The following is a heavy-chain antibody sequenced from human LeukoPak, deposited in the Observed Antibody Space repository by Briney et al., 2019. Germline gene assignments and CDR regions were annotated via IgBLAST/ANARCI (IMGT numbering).Heavy chain of an antibody. CDR1: GGTFSSYA. D-gene: IGHD5-18*01. Sequence: SVKVSCKASGGTFSSYAISWVRQAPGQGLEWMGGIIPIFGTANYAQKFQGRVTITTDESTSTAYMELSSLRSEDTAVYYCARVSDSYGAFDYWGQGTLVAVSS. CDR3: ARVSDSYGAFDY. J-gene: IGHJ4*02. V-gene: IGHV1-69*05. CDR2: IIPIFGTA.